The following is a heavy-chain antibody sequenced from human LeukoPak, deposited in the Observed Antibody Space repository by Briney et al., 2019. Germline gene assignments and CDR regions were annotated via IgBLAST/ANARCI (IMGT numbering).Heavy chain of an antibody. CDR1: GFTFSSYS. J-gene: IGHJ3*02. CDR3: AREGPVTMIVVAYAFDI. V-gene: IGHV3-21*01. Sequence: GGSPRLSCAASGFTFSSYSMNWVRQAPGKGLEWVSSISSSSSYIYYADSVKGRFTISRDNAKNSLYLQMNSLRAEDTAVYYCAREGPVTMIVVAYAFDIWGQGTMVTVSP. D-gene: IGHD3-22*01. CDR2: ISSSSSYI.